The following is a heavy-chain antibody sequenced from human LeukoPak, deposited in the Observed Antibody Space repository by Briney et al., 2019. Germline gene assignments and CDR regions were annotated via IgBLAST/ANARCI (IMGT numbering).Heavy chain of an antibody. J-gene: IGHJ4*02. CDR2: ISGSGGST. V-gene: IGHV3-23*01. CDR1: GFTFSSYA. CDR3: AKDSSASYASGSYSFDY. Sequence: GGPLRLSCAASGFTFSSYAVSWVRQAPGKGLEWVSAISGSGGSTYYAESVKGRFTISRDNSKNTLHLQMNSLRAEDTAVYYCAKDSSASYASGSYSFDYWGQGTLVTVSS. D-gene: IGHD3-10*01.